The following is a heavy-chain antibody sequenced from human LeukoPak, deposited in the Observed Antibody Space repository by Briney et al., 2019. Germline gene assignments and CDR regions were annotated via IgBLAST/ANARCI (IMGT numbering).Heavy chain of an antibody. CDR1: GFTFSSYW. V-gene: IGHV3-74*01. CDR2: INSDGSST. CDR3: ATGERHGFDI. Sequence: GGSLRPSCAASGFTFSSYWTHWVRQAPGKGLVWVSRINSDGSSTSYADSVKGRFTISRDNAKNTLYLQMNSLRAEDTAVYYCATGERHGFDIWGQGTMVTVSS. J-gene: IGHJ3*02.